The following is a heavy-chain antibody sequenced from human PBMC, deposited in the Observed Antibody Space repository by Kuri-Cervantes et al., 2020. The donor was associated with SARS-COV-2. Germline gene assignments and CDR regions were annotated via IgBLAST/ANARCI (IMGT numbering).Heavy chain of an antibody. V-gene: IGHV3-20*04. CDR1: GFTLDDYD. CDR2: FKWNGGGT. J-gene: IGHJ4*02. D-gene: IGHD4-17*01. Sequence: ETLSLTCATSGFTLDDYDMRWVRQSPGKGLEWVSGFKWNGGGTGYADCVKGRFTISRDNAKNRLYLQMNRLRAEDTAVYYCARVGPDGDRPLDYWGQGSLVTVSS. CDR3: ARVGPDGDRPLDY.